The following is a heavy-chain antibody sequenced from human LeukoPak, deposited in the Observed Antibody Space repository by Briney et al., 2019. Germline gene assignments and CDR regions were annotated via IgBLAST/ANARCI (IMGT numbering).Heavy chain of an antibody. CDR3: ARYISRDYGVGAFDI. Sequence: SETLSLTCTVSGGSISSYYWSWIRQPPGKGLEWIGYIYYSGSTNYNPSLKSRVTISVDTSKNQFSLKLSSVTAADTAVYYCARYISRDYGVGAFDIWGQGTMLTVSS. D-gene: IGHD4-17*01. CDR2: IYYSGST. V-gene: IGHV4-59*01. J-gene: IGHJ3*02. CDR1: GGSISSYY.